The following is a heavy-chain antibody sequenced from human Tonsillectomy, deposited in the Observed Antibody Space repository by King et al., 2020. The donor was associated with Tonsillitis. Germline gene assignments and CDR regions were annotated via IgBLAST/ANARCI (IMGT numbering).Heavy chain of an antibody. CDR1: GFTFGDYA. Sequence: VQLVESGGGLVQPGRSLRLSCTASGFTFGDYAMSWVRQAPGKGLEWVGFIRSKAYGGTTEYAASVKGRFTISRDDSKSIAYLQMNSLKTEDTAVYYCTRVGRRGYYGGTGFDYWGQGTLVTVSS. CDR2: IRSKAYGGTT. CDR3: TRVGRRGYYGGTGFDY. D-gene: IGHD4-23*01. V-gene: IGHV3-49*04. J-gene: IGHJ4*02.